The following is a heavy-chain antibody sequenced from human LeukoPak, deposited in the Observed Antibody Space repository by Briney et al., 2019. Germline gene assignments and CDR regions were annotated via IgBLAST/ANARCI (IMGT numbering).Heavy chain of an antibody. V-gene: IGHV3-74*01. CDR2: INSDESST. Sequence: GGSLRLSCAASGFTFSSYEINWVRQAPGKGLVWVSRINSDESSTAYADSVKGRFTISRDNAKNTLYLQMNSLRAEDTAVYYCARVLNGSNRQLDSWGQGTLVTVSP. D-gene: IGHD3-9*01. J-gene: IGHJ4*02. CDR1: GFTFSSYE. CDR3: ARVLNGSNRQLDS.